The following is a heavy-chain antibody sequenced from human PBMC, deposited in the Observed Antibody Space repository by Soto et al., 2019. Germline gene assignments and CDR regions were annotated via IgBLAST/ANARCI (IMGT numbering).Heavy chain of an antibody. CDR1: GRTFSSYA. D-gene: IGHD1-26*01. V-gene: IGHV1-69*01. Sequence: KVSCQASGRTFSSYAISWVRQAPGQGLEWMGGIIPIFGTANYAQKLQGRVTITADESTSTVYMELSSLRSEDTAVYYCAASRFGGATTSRYYYYYGMDVWGQGTTVTVSS. CDR3: AASRFGGATTSRYYYYYGMDV. CDR2: IIPIFGTA. J-gene: IGHJ6*02.